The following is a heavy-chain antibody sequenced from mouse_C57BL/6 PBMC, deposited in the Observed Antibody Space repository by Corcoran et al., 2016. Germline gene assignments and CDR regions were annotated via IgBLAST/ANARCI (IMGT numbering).Heavy chain of an antibody. V-gene: IGHV1-26*01. CDR3: SRGNYGYYYAMYY. J-gene: IGHJ4*01. Sequence: QLPPSFPSLVQPGASVKIYCKESGYTFTDYYMNWVKQSHGKSLEWNGAINPNNGGNSYNQKFKGKATLTVDQSSSTAYMELRSLTSEDSAVYYCSRGNYGYYYAMYYLGQGISVTVSS. CDR1: GYTFTDYY. D-gene: IGHD2-1*01. CDR2: INPNNGGN.